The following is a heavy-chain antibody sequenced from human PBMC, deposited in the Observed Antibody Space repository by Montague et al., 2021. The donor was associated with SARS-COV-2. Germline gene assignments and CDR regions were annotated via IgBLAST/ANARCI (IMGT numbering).Heavy chain of an antibody. J-gene: IGHJ4*02. D-gene: IGHD1-26*01. CDR1: GFIFSSFA. V-gene: IGHV3-23*01. CDR3: AKDMWDLYYFDY. Sequence: SLRLSCAASGFIFSSFAMSWVRQAPGKGLEWVSAVRSSGGSPNYADSVKGRFTIYRDNSNNMLYLQMNGLRAEDTAVYYCAKDMWDLYYFDYWGQGTLVTVSS. CDR2: VRSSGGSP.